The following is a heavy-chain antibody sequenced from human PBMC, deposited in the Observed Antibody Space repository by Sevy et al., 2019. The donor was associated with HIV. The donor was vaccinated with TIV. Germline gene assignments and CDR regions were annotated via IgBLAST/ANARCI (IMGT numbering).Heavy chain of an antibody. Sequence: GGSLRLSCAASGFTFSSYSMNWVRQAPGKGLEWVSYISRSSSTIFYADSVKGRFTISRDNAKNSLYLQMNSLRDEDAAVYYCARERKMYDSSGYYFQFDYWGQGTLVTVSS. CDR3: ARERKMYDSSGYYFQFDY. CDR2: ISRSSSTI. V-gene: IGHV3-48*02. J-gene: IGHJ4*02. CDR1: GFTFSSYS. D-gene: IGHD3-22*01.